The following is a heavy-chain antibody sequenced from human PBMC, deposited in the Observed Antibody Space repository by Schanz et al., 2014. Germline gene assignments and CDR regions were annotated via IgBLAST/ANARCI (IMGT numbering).Heavy chain of an antibody. CDR1: GYIFSSYA. CDR2: INPTTGNP. Sequence: QVQLVQSGAEVKKPGASVKVSCKASGYIFSSYAIHWVRQAPGQGLEWMGWINPTTGNPGYAQGFTGHCVFYIGPSVSTAYLQISSVKDEDTAVYYCARARYGLDVWGQGTTVTVSS. J-gene: IGHJ6*02. CDR3: ARARYGLDV. V-gene: IGHV7-4-1*02.